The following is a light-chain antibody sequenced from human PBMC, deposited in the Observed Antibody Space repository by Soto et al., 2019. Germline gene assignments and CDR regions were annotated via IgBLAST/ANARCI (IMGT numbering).Light chain of an antibody. CDR1: SSNIGAGYD. V-gene: IGLV1-40*01. Sequence: VLTQPPSVSGAPGQRVTISCTGSSSNIGAGYDVHWYQQLPGTAPKLLIYGNSNRPSGVPDRFSGSKSGTSASLAITGLQAEDEADYYCHSYDSSLSGSYVFGTGTKVTVL. J-gene: IGLJ1*01. CDR2: GNS. CDR3: HSYDSSLSGSYV.